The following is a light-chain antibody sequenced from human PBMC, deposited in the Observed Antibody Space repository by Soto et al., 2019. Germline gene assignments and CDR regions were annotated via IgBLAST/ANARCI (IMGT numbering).Light chain of an antibody. CDR2: GNS. J-gene: IGLJ2*01. Sequence: QSVLTQPPSVSGAPGQRVTISCTGSSSNIGARYDVHWYQQLPGTAPKLLIYGNSNRPSGVPDRFSGPKSGTSASLAITGLQAEDEADYYFQSYDSSLSGSVFGGGTKLTVL. V-gene: IGLV1-40*01. CDR3: QSYDSSLSGSV. CDR1: SSNIGARYD.